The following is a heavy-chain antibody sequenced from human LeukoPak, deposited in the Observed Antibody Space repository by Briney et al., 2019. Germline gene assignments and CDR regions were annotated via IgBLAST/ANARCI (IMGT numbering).Heavy chain of an antibody. J-gene: IGHJ4*02. V-gene: IGHV4-61*01. CDR1: GGTVSSGSYY. CDR2: IYYSAST. Sequence: SETLSLTCTVSGGTVSSGSYYWSWIRQPPGKGLERIGYIYYSASTNYNPSLKSRVTISVDTSNNQFSLKLSSVTAADTAVYYCARGSRGYSYGWGQGTLVTVSS. CDR3: ARGSRGYSYG. D-gene: IGHD5-18*01.